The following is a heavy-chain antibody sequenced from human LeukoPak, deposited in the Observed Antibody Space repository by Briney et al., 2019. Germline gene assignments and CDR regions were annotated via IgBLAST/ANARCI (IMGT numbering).Heavy chain of an antibody. J-gene: IGHJ4*02. Sequence: GGSLILSCAASGFTVSSNYMTWVRQAPAKGLEWVSVIYSGGSTYYADSVKGRFTISRDNSKNTVYLQMNSLRAEDTAVYYCGRRYCSGGSCYLDSWGQGTLVTVSS. CDR3: GRRYCSGGSCYLDS. D-gene: IGHD2-15*01. CDR2: IYSGGST. CDR1: GFTVSSNY. V-gene: IGHV3-66*01.